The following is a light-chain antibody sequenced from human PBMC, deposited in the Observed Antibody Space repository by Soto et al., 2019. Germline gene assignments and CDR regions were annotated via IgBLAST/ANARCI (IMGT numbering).Light chain of an antibody. CDR2: DVS. CDR3: QQYNSYSQT. CDR1: QTISSW. V-gene: IGKV1-5*01. J-gene: IGKJ1*01. Sequence: TLSASVGDRVTITSRASQTISSWLDWYRQRPGKAHKLLIYDVSSLESGVPSRFSGSGSGTEFTLTISSLQPDDFATYYCQQYNSYSQTFGQGTKV.